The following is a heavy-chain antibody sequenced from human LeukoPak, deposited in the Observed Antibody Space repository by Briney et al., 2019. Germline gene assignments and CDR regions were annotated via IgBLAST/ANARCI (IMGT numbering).Heavy chain of an antibody. CDR1: GYTFTGYY. V-gene: IGHV1-2*02. Sequence: ASVKVSCKASGYTFTGYYMHWVRQAPGQGLEWVGWINPNSGGTSYAQKFQGRVTMTRDTSISTAYMELSKLRSDDTAVYYCARDTRRIAMAGVTYFDYWGQGTLVTVSS. D-gene: IGHD6-19*01. J-gene: IGHJ4*02. CDR2: INPNSGGT. CDR3: ARDTRRIAMAGVTYFDY.